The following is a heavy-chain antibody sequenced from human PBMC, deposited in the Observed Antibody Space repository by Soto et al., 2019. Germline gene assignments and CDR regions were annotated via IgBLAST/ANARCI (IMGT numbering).Heavy chain of an antibody. V-gene: IGHV3-53*01. J-gene: IGHJ6*02. CDR1: GFTVSSNY. D-gene: IGHD3-3*01. Sequence: GGSLRLSCAASGFTVSSNYMSWVRQAPGKGLEWVSVIYSGGSTYYADSVKGRFTISRDNSKNTLYLQMNSLRAEDTAVYYCARDQSSRFGVVTLYYYYGMDVWGQGTTVTVSS. CDR2: IYSGGST. CDR3: ARDQSSRFGVVTLYYYYGMDV.